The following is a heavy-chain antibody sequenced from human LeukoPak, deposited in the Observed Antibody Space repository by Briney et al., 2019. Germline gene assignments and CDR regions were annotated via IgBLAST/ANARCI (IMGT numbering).Heavy chain of an antibody. CDR1: GCTFTSYG. D-gene: IGHD3-3*01. CDR2: ISAYNGNT. V-gene: IGHV1-18*01. CDR3: ARFGGAFGVVDY. J-gene: IGHJ4*02. Sequence: ASVKVSCKSYGCTFTSYGLNWLRPAPGQGLEWMGWISAYNGNTNYAQKLQGRVTMTTDTSTSTAYMELRSLRSDDTAVYYCARFGGAFGVVDYWGQGTLVTVSS.